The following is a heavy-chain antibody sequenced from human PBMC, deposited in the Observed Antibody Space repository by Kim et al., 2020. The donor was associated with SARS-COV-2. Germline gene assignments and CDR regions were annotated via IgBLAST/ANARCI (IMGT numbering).Heavy chain of an antibody. CDR1: GFTFSSYS. CDR3: ASDPGAAAGTSYYYGMDV. Sequence: GGSLRLSCAASGFTFSSYSMNWVRQAPGKGLEWVSYISSSSSTIYYADSVKGRFTISRDNAKNSLYLQMNSLRDEDTAVYYCASDPGAAAGTSYYYGMDVWGQGTTVTVSS. CDR2: ISSSSSTI. V-gene: IGHV3-48*02. J-gene: IGHJ6*02. D-gene: IGHD6-13*01.